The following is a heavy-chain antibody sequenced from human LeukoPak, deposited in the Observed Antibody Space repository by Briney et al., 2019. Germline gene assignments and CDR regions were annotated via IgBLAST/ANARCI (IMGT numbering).Heavy chain of an antibody. CDR2: IYYSGST. CDR1: GGSISSYY. V-gene: IGHV4-59*01. CDR3: AREPRYCGGDCYFDY. Sequence: SETLSLTCTVSGGSISSYYWSWIRQPPGKGLEWIGYIYYSGSTNYNPSLKSRVTISVDTSKNQFSLKLGSVTAADTAVYYCAREPRYCGGDCYFDYWGQGTLVTVSS. D-gene: IGHD2-21*02. J-gene: IGHJ4*02.